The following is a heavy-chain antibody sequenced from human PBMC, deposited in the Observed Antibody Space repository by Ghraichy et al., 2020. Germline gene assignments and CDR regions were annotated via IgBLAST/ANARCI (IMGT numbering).Heavy chain of an antibody. CDR1: GFTFSTYS. CDR3: AREGGTHFDY. D-gene: IGHD3-16*01. V-gene: IGHV3-48*02. J-gene: IGHJ4*02. CDR2: IDSGSGTI. Sequence: GESLNISCAASGFTFSTYSMNWVHQAPGKGLEWVSYIDSGSGTIYYADSVKGRFTVSRDNAKNSLYLQVNSLRDEDTAVFYCAREGGTHFDYWGQGTLVTVSS.